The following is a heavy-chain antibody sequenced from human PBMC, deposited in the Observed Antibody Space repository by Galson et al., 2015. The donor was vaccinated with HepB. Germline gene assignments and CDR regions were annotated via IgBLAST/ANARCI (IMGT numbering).Heavy chain of an antibody. Sequence: SLRLSCAASGFMFGDYSMHWVRQAPGKGLEWVAFITHDGSHIYYLDSVKGRFTISRDNSKNTLYLESSSLRPEDTAFYYCARHFGAALSNNWFDPWGQGTLVTVSS. CDR2: ITHDGSHI. D-gene: IGHD4/OR15-4a*01. CDR1: GFMFGDYS. V-gene: IGHV3-30-3*01. J-gene: IGHJ5*02. CDR3: ARHFGAALSNNWFDP.